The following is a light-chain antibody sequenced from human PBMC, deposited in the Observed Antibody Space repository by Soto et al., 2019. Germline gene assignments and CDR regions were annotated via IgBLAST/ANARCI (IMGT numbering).Light chain of an antibody. V-gene: IGKV1-27*01. CDR2: AAS. Sequence: DIQMTQSPTSLSASVGDRVTITCRASQGIRIFVAWYQQKPGKAPKLLIYAASTLQSGVPSRFSGSGSGTDFTLTINSLQPEDLATYSCQKYSSVPVFGPGTKVEIK. CDR3: QKYSSVPV. J-gene: IGKJ3*01. CDR1: QGIRIF.